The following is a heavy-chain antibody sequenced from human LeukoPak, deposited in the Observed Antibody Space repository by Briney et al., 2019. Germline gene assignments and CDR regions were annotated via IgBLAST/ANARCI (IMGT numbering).Heavy chain of an antibody. J-gene: IGHJ6*04. D-gene: IGHD6-6*01. Sequence: PGGSLRLSCAASGFSFSDYGMNWVRQAPGKGLEWVAFIRYDGTNKYYGDSVKGRFTISRDNAKNSLYLQMNSLRAEDTALYYCAKDIQYSSSSGMDVWGKGTTVTVSS. V-gene: IGHV3-30*02. CDR1: GFSFSDYG. CDR2: IRYDGTNK. CDR3: AKDIQYSSSSGMDV.